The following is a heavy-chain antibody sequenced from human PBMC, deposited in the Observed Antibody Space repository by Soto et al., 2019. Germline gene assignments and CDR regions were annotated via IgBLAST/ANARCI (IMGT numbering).Heavy chain of an antibody. J-gene: IGHJ4*02. D-gene: IGHD2-2*01. CDR2: ISSSSSTI. CDR3: ARQYCSSTSCCDPLDH. CDR1: GFTFSSYS. V-gene: IGHV3-48*01. Sequence: PGGSLRLPCAASGFTFSSYSMNWVRQAPGKGLEWVSYISSSSSTIYYADSVKGRFTISRDNAKNSLYLQMNSLRAEDTAVYYCARQYCSSTSCCDPLDHWGQGTLVIVSS.